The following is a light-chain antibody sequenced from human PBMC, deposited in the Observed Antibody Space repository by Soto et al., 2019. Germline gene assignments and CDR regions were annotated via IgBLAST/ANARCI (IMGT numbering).Light chain of an antibody. V-gene: IGKV3-20*01. Sequence: EIVLTQSPGTLSLSPGERATLSCGASQSVTSNYLAWYQQTPCQAPRLLIFGASIRVTGIPDRFIGSGSGTDFTLTISRLEPEDFAVYYCQHYVTSLTTFGQGTKVEVK. CDR3: QHYVTSLTT. CDR1: QSVTSNY. CDR2: GAS. J-gene: IGKJ1*01.